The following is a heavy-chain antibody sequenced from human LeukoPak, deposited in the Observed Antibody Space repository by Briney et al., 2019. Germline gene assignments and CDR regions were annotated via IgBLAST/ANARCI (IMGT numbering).Heavy chain of an antibody. D-gene: IGHD1-26*01. Sequence: ASVKVSCKASGYIFTSYGICWLRQAPAQAIEWMGLISTYNGNTNYAQILQGRVTMTIDTSTNTAYMELRNLRSDDTAVYYCAREGVVGGTTEYYFDYWGQGTLVTVSS. J-gene: IGHJ4*02. CDR1: GYIFTSYG. V-gene: IGHV1-18*01. CDR2: ISTYNGNT. CDR3: AREGVVGGTTEYYFDY.